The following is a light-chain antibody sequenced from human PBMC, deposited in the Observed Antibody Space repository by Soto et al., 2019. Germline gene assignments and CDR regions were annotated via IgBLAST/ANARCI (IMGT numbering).Light chain of an antibody. CDR1: QSVSSY. V-gene: IGKV3-11*01. Sequence: EIAMTQSPATLSLSPEERATLSCRASQSVSSYLAWYQQKPGQAPRLLIYDASNRATGIPARFSGSGSGTDFTLTISSLEPEDFAVYYCQQRSNWPSFGGGTKVEIK. CDR3: QQRSNWPS. J-gene: IGKJ4*01. CDR2: DAS.